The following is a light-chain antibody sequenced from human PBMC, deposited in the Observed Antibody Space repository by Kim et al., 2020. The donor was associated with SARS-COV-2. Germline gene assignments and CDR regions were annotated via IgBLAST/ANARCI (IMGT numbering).Light chain of an antibody. V-gene: IGLV1-40*01. J-gene: IGLJ2*01. CDR2: GNS. CDR3: QSYDSSLSGSV. CDR1: SSNIGAGYD. Sequence: QMVTISCTGSSSNIGAGYDVHWYQQLPGTAPKLLIYGNSNRPSGVPDRFSGSKSGTSASLAITGLQAEDEADYYCQSYDSSLSGSVFGGGTKLTVL.